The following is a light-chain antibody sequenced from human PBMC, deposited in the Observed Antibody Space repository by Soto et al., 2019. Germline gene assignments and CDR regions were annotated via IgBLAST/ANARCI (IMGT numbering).Light chain of an antibody. CDR2: DAS. Sequence: DIQMIQSPSSLSASVGDRVTITCQASQEISNYLNWYQQKPGKAPKLLIYDASYLERGVPSRCNGRGSGTDFPFTISSWQPEDFATYYCQQYDHLPRTFGRGTKVEIK. CDR1: QEISNY. V-gene: IGKV1-33*01. CDR3: QQYDHLPRT. J-gene: IGKJ1*01.